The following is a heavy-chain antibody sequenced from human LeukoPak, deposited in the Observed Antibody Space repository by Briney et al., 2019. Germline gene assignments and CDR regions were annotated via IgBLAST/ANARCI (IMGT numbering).Heavy chain of an antibody. J-gene: IGHJ4*02. D-gene: IGHD1-26*01. Sequence: ASVKVSCKASGYSFISYGISWVRQAPGQGLEWMGWISAHNGNTNYAQKLQGRVTMTIDTSTTTAYMELRSLRSDGTAIYYCARDATRSVIVGAEDGFDYWGQGTLVTVSS. CDR2: ISAHNGNT. CDR1: GYSFISYG. CDR3: ARDATRSVIVGAEDGFDY. V-gene: IGHV1-18*01.